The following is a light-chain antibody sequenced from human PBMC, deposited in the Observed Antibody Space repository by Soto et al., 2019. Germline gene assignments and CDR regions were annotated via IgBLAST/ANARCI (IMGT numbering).Light chain of an antibody. CDR1: SSDVGGYNY. CDR3: ISYTNSNTLYV. Sequence: QSVLTQPASVSGSPGPSITISCTGTSSDVGGYNYVSWYQQHPGKAPKLMIYEVSNRPLGVSNRFSGSKSGNTASLTISGLQSEDEADYYCISYTNSNTLYVFGTGTKLTVL. J-gene: IGLJ1*01. CDR2: EVS. V-gene: IGLV2-14*01.